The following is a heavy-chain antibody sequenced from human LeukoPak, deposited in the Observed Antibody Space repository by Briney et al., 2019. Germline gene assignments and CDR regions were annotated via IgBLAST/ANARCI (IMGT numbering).Heavy chain of an antibody. D-gene: IGHD3-10*01. CDR1: GFTVSSNY. CDR2: INHSGST. Sequence: GSLRLSCAASGFTVSSNYMSWIRQPPGKGLEWIGEINHSGSTNYNPSLKSRVTISVDTSKNQFSLKLSSVTAADTAVYYCARKTGNYYGSGSYYGRKDAFDIWGQGTMVTVSS. CDR3: ARKTGNYYGSGSYYGRKDAFDI. V-gene: IGHV4-34*01. J-gene: IGHJ3*02.